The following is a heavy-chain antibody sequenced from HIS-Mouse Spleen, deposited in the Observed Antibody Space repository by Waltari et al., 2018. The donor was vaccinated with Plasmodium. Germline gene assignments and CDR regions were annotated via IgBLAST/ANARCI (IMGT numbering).Heavy chain of an antibody. CDR3: AKDRATAAAYYFDY. CDR1: GFTLADYA. J-gene: IGHJ4*02. D-gene: IGHD6-13*01. V-gene: IGHV3-9*01. Sequence: EAQLVESGGGLVQPGRSLRLSCPASGFTLADYAMNWVRQAPGKGLEWVSGISWNSGSIGYADSVKGRFTISRDNAKNSLYLQMNSLRAEDTALYYCAKDRATAAAYYFDYWGQGTLVTVSS. CDR2: ISWNSGSI.